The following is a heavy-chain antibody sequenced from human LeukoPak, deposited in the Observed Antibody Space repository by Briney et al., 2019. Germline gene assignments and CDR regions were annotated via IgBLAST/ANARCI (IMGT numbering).Heavy chain of an antibody. CDR1: GFTFSSYA. D-gene: IGHD3-10*01. CDR3: VKVKGMYYYYGMDV. J-gene: IGHJ6*02. Sequence: GGSLRLSYAASGFTFSSYAMSWVRQAPGKGLEWVSAISGSGGSTHYADSVKGRFTISRDNSKNTLYLQMNSLRAEDTAVYYCVKVKGMYYYYGMDVWGQGTTVTVSS. V-gene: IGHV3-23*01. CDR2: ISGSGGST.